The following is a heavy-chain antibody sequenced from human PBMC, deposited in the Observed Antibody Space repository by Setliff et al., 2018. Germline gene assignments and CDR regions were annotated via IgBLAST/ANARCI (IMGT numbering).Heavy chain of an antibody. Sequence: PGGSLRLSCAASGFTFSSNWMHWVRQAPGRGLVWVSRINSDGSNKYYADSVKGRFTISRDNSKNTLYLQMNSLRAEDTAVYSCAKDRGSYPFDYWGQGTLVTVSS. CDR3: AKDRGSYPFDY. V-gene: IGHV3-74*01. CDR1: GFTFSSNW. J-gene: IGHJ4*02. CDR2: INSDGSNK. D-gene: IGHD1-26*01.